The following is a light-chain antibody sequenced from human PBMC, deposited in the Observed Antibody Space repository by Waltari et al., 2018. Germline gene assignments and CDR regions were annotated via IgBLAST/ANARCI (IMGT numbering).Light chain of an antibody. V-gene: IGKV3-20*01. CDR1: QTIRTTY. CDR3: QQYDISPLT. Sequence: VLTQSPGTLSLSPGEGATLSCRTSQTIRTTYLAWYQQKPGQAPTLLIYGTFSRATGIPDRFTGSGSGTDFSLTISSLEPEDFATYYCQQYDISPLTFGGGTKVEIK. J-gene: IGKJ4*01. CDR2: GTF.